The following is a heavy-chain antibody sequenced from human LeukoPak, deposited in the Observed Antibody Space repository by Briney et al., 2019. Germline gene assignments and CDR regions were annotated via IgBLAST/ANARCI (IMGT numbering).Heavy chain of an antibody. V-gene: IGHV3-21*01. CDR1: GFTFSSYS. CDR2: ISSSSSYI. Sequence: PGGSLRLSCAASGFTFSSYSMNWVRQAPGKGLEWVSSISSSSSYIYYADSVKGRFTISRDNAKNSLYLQMNSLRAEDTAVYYCARDPGTYYYDSSGYQQGYWGQGTLVTVSS. D-gene: IGHD3-22*01. J-gene: IGHJ4*02. CDR3: ARDPGTYYYDSSGYQQGY.